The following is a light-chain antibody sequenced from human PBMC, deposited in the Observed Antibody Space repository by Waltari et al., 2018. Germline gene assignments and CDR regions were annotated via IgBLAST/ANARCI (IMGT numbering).Light chain of an antibody. CDR3: QKYVSLPAT. Sequence: EIVLTQSPGPLSLSPGARATLSCRASQSVGRSLAWYQQKPGQAPRLLIYDASSRATGIPDRFSGSGSGTDFSLTISRLEPEDFAVYYCQKYVSLPATFGQGTKVEIK. J-gene: IGKJ1*01. CDR2: DAS. V-gene: IGKV3-20*01. CDR1: QSVGRS.